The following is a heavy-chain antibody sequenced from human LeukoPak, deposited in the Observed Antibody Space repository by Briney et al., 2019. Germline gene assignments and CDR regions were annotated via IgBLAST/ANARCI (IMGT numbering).Heavy chain of an antibody. D-gene: IGHD3-3*01. Sequence: KPSETLSLTCTVPGGSVSSGSYYWSWIRQPPGKGLEWIGYIYYSGSTNYNPSLKSRVTISVDTSKNQFSLKLSSVTAADTAVYYCARGRNSDYYDFWSGTSGRVFDYWGQGTLVTVSS. CDR2: IYYSGST. CDR1: GGSVSSGSYY. J-gene: IGHJ4*02. CDR3: ARGRNSDYYDFWSGTSGRVFDY. V-gene: IGHV4-61*01.